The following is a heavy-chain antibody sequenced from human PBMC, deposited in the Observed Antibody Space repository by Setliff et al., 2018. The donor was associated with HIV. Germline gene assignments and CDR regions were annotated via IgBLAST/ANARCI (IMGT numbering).Heavy chain of an antibody. CDR2: ISGGGGVT. V-gene: IGHV3-23*01. J-gene: IGHJ3*02. CDR3: SSSRDNSYDAFDI. CDR1: GFTFSNYA. D-gene: IGHD1-20*01. Sequence: VSLRLSCAASGFTFSNYAMSWVRQAPGKGLEWVSAISGGGGVTYYADSVKGRFTISRDNSKNTLFLQMNSLRADDMAVYYCSSSRDNSYDAFDIWGKGTMVTVSS.